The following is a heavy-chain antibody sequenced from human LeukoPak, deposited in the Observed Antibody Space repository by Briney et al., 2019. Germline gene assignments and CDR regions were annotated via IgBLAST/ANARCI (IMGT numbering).Heavy chain of an antibody. CDR1: GFTFSDYY. Sequence: GGSLRLSCAASGFTFSDYYMSWIRQAPGKGLEWVSYISSSGSTIYYADSVKGRFTISRDNAKNSLYLQMNSLRAEDTAVYYCTRFNYYDSSGFYYFDYWGQGTLVTVSS. CDR3: TRFNYYDSSGFYYFDY. V-gene: IGHV3-11*04. J-gene: IGHJ4*02. CDR2: ISSSGSTI. D-gene: IGHD3-22*01.